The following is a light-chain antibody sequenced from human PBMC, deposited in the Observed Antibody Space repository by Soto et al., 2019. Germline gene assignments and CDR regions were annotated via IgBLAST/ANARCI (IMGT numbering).Light chain of an antibody. CDR1: QTVTSNL. CDR2: GAS. V-gene: IGKV3-20*01. Sequence: LTQYPGTLSLSPGERATLSCRASQTVTSNLLAWYQEKPGQAPRLLIYGASSRATGSPDRFSGSGSGTDFTLTISRLETEDSAVYYCQQYGSSHTWTFGHGTKVDIK. J-gene: IGKJ1*01. CDR3: QQYGSSHTWT.